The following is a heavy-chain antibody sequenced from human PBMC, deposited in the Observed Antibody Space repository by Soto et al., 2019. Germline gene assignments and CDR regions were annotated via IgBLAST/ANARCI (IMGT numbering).Heavy chain of an antibody. V-gene: IGHV3-30-3*01. D-gene: IGHD1-26*01. CDR2: ISSDGSNK. CDR1: GFTFSSHA. Sequence: QVQLVESGGGVVQPGRSLRLSCAVSGFTFSSHAMHWVRQAPGKGLEWVTLISSDGSNKYYADSVKGRFTTSRDNSKNTMYLQMNSLRVEDTAVYHCARDDEGGSDCDLGYWGQGALVTVSS. CDR3: ARDDEGGSDCDLGY. J-gene: IGHJ4*02.